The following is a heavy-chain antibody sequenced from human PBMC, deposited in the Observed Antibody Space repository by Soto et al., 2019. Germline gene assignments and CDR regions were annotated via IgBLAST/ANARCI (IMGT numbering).Heavy chain of an antibody. V-gene: IGHV3-53*01. CDR1: GFTVSSNY. Sequence: GGSLRLSCAASGFTVSSNYMCWVRQAPGKGLEWVSVIYSGGSTYYADSVKGRFTIARDNSKNTMYLQMNSLRAEDTAVYYCARSSNSIAAAGTGFDYWGQGTLVTVSS. CDR2: IYSGGST. J-gene: IGHJ4*02. CDR3: ARSSNSIAAAGTGFDY. D-gene: IGHD6-13*01.